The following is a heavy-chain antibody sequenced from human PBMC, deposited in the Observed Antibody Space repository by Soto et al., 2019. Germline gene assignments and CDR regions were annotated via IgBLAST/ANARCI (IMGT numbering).Heavy chain of an antibody. CDR3: ARNESSNIYGMDV. J-gene: IGHJ6*02. Sequence: EGSLRLSCAAAGFTLSSYSMNWHSQAPGKGLEWVSSISSSSFSINYADSVKGRFSISRDNAQNSLHLQMNNLRAEDTAVYYCARNESSNIYGMDVWGQGTTVTVSS. D-gene: IGHD6-6*01. CDR2: ISSSSFSI. V-gene: IGHV3-21*01. CDR1: GFTLSSYS.